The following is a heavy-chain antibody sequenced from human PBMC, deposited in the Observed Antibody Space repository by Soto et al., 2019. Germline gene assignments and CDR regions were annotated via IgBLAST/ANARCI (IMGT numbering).Heavy chain of an antibody. J-gene: IGHJ4*02. CDR3: VRGLEWEL. D-gene: IGHD1-26*01. Sequence: GGSLRLSCGASGFTFSSYNMHWVRQGPGKGLVWVSRINSDGSSTRYADSVKGRFTISRDNVKNTLYLQMSSLRAEDTAVYYCVRGLEWELRGQGTLVTVSS. CDR2: INSDGSST. CDR1: GFTFSSYN. V-gene: IGHV3-74*01.